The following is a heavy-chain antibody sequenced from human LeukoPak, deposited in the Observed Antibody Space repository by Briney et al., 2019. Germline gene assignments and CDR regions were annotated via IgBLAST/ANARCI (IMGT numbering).Heavy chain of an antibody. J-gene: IGHJ4*02. D-gene: IGHD3-22*01. V-gene: IGHV3-21*01. Sequence: GGSLRLSCAASGFTFSSYSMKWVRQAPGKGLEWVSSISSSSSYIYYADSVKGRLTISRDNAKNSPYLQMNSLRAEDTAVYYCARDLLREYYYDSSGHWGQGTLVTVSS. CDR2: ISSSSSYI. CDR3: ARDLLREYYYDSSGH. CDR1: GFTFSSYS.